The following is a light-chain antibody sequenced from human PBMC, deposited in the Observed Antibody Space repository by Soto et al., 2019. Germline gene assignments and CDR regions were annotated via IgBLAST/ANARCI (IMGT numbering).Light chain of an antibody. Sequence: QSVLTQPPSVSAAPGQKVTISCSGGSSNIENNFVSWYQQLPGTAPKLLIYSNNQRPSGVPYRFSGSKFGTSASLAISGLQSEDEADYYCAAWDDSLNGWVFGGGTKLTVL. J-gene: IGLJ3*02. CDR1: SSNIENNF. CDR3: AAWDDSLNGWV. V-gene: IGLV1-44*01. CDR2: SNN.